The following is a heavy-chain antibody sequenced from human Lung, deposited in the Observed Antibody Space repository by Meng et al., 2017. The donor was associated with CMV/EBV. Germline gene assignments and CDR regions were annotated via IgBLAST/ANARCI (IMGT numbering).Heavy chain of an antibody. Sequence: GGSLRLSCAASGFTFSSYSMNWVRQAPGKGLEWVSSISSSSSYIYYADSVKGRFTISRDNAKNSLYLQMNSLRAEDTAVYYCARVGPFDFWSGYSGPDSYNWFDPWGQGTLVTSPQ. CDR3: ARVGPFDFWSGYSGPDSYNWFDP. J-gene: IGHJ5*02. D-gene: IGHD3-3*01. CDR2: ISSSSSYI. CDR1: GFTFSSYS. V-gene: IGHV3-21*01.